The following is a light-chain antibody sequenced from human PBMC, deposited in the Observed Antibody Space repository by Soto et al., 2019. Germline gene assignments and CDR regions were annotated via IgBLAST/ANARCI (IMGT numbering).Light chain of an antibody. CDR1: QSVNNN. Sequence: EIVMTLSPATLSVSPGERATLFCRASQSVNNNFLAWYQQKPGQAPSLLIHGASTRATGIPARFSGSGSGTEFTLTISSLQSEDFAVYYCQQYSAWPLTIGGGTKVEIK. CDR3: QQYSAWPLT. V-gene: IGKV3-15*01. J-gene: IGKJ4*01. CDR2: GAS.